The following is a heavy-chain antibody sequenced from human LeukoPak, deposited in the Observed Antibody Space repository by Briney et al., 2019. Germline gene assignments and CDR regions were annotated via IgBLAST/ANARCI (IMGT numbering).Heavy chain of an antibody. Sequence: SETLSLTCTVSGGSISSSSYYWGWIRQPPGKGLEWIGSIYYSGSTYYNPSLKSRVTISVDTSKNQFSLKLSSVTAADTAVYYCATRGYYDSSRDYWGQGTLVTASS. CDR1: GGSISSSSYY. D-gene: IGHD3-22*01. CDR2: IYYSGST. CDR3: ATRGYYDSSRDY. J-gene: IGHJ4*02. V-gene: IGHV4-39*01.